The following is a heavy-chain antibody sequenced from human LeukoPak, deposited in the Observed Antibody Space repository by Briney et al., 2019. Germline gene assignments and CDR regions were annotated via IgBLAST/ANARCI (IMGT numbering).Heavy chain of an antibody. CDR2: ISPSGDIT. J-gene: IGHJ4*02. CDR1: GFTFSNHG. CDR3: AKDDAWLRFGE. Sequence: GGILRLSCAAYGFTFSNHGMDWVRQAPGKGLEWVPGISPSGDITYYADSVKGRFTISRDNSKNTLYLEVIRLTPEDSAVYYCAKDDAWLRFGEWSQGTLVTVSS. D-gene: IGHD5-12*01. V-gene: IGHV3-23*01.